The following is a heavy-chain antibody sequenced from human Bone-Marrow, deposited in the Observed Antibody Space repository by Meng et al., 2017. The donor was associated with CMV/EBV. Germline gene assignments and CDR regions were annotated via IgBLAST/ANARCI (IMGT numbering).Heavy chain of an antibody. CDR1: GGSCSSYY. CDR3: ARAMVRGVQRYFDY. J-gene: IGHJ4*02. V-gene: IGHV4-4*07. D-gene: IGHD3-10*01. CDR2: IYTSGST. Sequence: VQLQEPGPGMGKPSDTLSLTCTVSGGSCSSYYWSWIRQPAGKGLEWIGRIYTSGSTNYNPSLKSRVTMSVATSKNQFSLKLSSVTAADTAVYYCARAMVRGVQRYFDYWGQGTLVTVSS.